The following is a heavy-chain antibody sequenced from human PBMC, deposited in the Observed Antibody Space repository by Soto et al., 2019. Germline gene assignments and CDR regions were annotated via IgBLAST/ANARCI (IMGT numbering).Heavy chain of an antibody. CDR1: GYSFLNYW. Sequence: GESLKISCNTPGYSFLNYWIGWVRQMPATGLEWMGIIYPGDSDARYSPSFQGQVTISADKSISTVYLQWSSLKASDTAMYYCARHIVDTSMTASFNYWGQGTQVTVSS. V-gene: IGHV5-51*01. J-gene: IGHJ4*02. CDR2: IYPGDSDA. D-gene: IGHD5-18*01. CDR3: ARHIVDTSMTASFNY.